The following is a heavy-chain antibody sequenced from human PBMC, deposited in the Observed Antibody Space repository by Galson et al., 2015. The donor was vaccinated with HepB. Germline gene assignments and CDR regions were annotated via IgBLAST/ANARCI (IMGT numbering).Heavy chain of an antibody. D-gene: IGHD4-17*01. CDR1: GFTFSSYG. Sequence: SLRLSCAASGFTFSSYGMHWVRQAPGKGLEWVAVIWYDGSNKYYADSVKGRFTISRDNSKNTLYLQMNSLRAEDTAVYYCARDYYGDYVNGMDVWGQGTTVTVSS. V-gene: IGHV3-33*08. CDR3: ARDYYGDYVNGMDV. CDR2: IWYDGSNK. J-gene: IGHJ6*02.